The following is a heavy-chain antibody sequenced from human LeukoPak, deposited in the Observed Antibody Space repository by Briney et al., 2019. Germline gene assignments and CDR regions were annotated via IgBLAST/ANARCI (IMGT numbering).Heavy chain of an antibody. CDR1: GFTFSSYG. Sequence: GGSLRLSCAASGFTFSSYGIHWVRQAPGKGLEWVAVISYDGSTIYYADSVKGRFTISRDNSKDTLYLQMNSLRADDTAVYYCAKGVGSTGSYFDYWGQGTLATVSS. D-gene: IGHD1-26*01. CDR3: AKGVGSTGSYFDY. J-gene: IGHJ4*02. CDR2: ISYDGSTI. V-gene: IGHV3-30*18.